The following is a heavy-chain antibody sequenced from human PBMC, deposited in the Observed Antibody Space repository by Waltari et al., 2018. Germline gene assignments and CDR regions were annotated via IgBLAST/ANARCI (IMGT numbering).Heavy chain of an antibody. J-gene: IGHJ3*02. D-gene: IGHD1-26*01. CDR3: ARGTQELDAFDI. CDR2: IIPNFGTA. CDR1: GGTFSSYA. V-gene: IGHV1-69*12. Sequence: QVQLVQSGAAVKKPGSSVKVSCRASGGTFSSYAISWVRQAPGQGLAWRGGIIPNFGTANHAKKFQGTVKITADESTGTAYMELSSLRSEETAVYYCARGTQELDAFDIWGQGTMVTVSS.